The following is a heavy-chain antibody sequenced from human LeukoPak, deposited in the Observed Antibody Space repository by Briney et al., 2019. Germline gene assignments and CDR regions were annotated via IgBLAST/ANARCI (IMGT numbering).Heavy chain of an antibody. Sequence: GGSLRLSCASCGFTFSSYAMSWVRQPRARGLGLVSAISGSGGSKYYADSVKGRFTISRDKSKITLYLQMNSLRAEDTAVYYCAKAPAQYWFGYWGQRTIVSVAS. CDR1: GFTFSSYA. J-gene: IGHJ4*02. V-gene: IGHV3-23*01. CDR2: ISGSGGSK. CDR3: AKAPAQYWFGY. D-gene: IGHD3-10*01.